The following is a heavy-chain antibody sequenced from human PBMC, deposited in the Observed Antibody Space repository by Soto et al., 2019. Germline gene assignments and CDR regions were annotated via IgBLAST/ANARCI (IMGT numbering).Heavy chain of an antibody. D-gene: IGHD3-10*01. Sequence: QVQLQQWGAGLLKPSETLSLTCAVYGGSLSGYYWTWIRQSPGKGLEWIGEINHRGNTNYKPSLKSRVTKSVYTSNNQFSLNVKSVTGADSAVYFCARRVVGLRGGYDYWGQGTLATVSS. CDR1: GGSLSGYY. V-gene: IGHV4-34*01. CDR2: INHRGNT. J-gene: IGHJ4*02. CDR3: ARRVVGLRGGYDY.